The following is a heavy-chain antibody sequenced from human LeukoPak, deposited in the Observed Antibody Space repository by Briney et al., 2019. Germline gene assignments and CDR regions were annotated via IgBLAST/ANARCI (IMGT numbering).Heavy chain of an antibody. D-gene: IGHD2-2*01. Sequence: PGGSLRLSCAASGFTFNNYAMSWVPQAPGKGLEWVSAISASGGTTYYADSVKGRFTISRDNSENTLFLQMNSLRAEDTAVYYCAKEPREYCSSTSCPNWFDSWGQGTLVTVSS. CDR3: AKEPREYCSSTSCPNWFDS. CDR2: ISASGGTT. V-gene: IGHV3-23*01. J-gene: IGHJ5*01. CDR1: GFTFNNYA.